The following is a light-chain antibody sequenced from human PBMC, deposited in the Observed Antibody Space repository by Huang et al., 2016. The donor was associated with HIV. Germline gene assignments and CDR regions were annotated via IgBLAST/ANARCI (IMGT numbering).Light chain of an antibody. V-gene: IGKV3-15*01. CDR3: QQYNKWPRT. J-gene: IGKJ3*01. Sequence: EIVMTQSPATLSVSPVERPALSCRASQSVTGNFAWYQHKPGQPPRLLIYGASTRAAGAAARFNGSGSGTEFTLTINSRQSEDCAVYYCQQYNKWPRTFGPGTKVDVK. CDR1: QSVTGN. CDR2: GAS.